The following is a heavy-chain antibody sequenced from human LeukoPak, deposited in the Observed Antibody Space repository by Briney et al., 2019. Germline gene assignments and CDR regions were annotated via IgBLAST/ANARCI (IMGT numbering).Heavy chain of an antibody. CDR2: ISAYNGNT. J-gene: IGHJ5*02. Sequence: ASVKVSCKASGYTFTSYGISWERQAPGQGLEWMGWISAYNGNTNYAQKLQGRVTMTTDTSTSTAYMELRSLRSDDTAVYYCARDRAAVAPDHWFDPWGQGTLVTVSS. D-gene: IGHD6-19*01. CDR3: ARDRAAVAPDHWFDP. CDR1: GYTFTSYG. V-gene: IGHV1-18*01.